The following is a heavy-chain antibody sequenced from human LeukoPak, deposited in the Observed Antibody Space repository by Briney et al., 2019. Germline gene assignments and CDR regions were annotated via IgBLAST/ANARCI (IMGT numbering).Heavy chain of an antibody. CDR3: ARHPYGSGSPGPNYYFDY. Sequence: GGSLRLSCAASGFTFSSYAMSWVRQAPAKGLEWVSAISGSGGSTYYADSVKGRVTIYRDNSKNTLYLQMNTLRAEDTAVYYCARHPYGSGSPGPNYYFDYWGQGTLVTVSS. CDR1: GFTFSSYA. CDR2: ISGSGGST. D-gene: IGHD3-10*01. J-gene: IGHJ4*02. V-gene: IGHV3-23*01.